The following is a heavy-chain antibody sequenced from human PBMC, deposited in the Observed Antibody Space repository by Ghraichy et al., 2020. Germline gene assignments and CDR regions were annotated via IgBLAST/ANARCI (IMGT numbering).Heavy chain of an antibody. Sequence: ASVKVSCKASGYTFTSYYMHWVRQAPGQGLEWMGIINPSGGSTSYAQKFQGRVTMTRDTSTSTVYMELSSLRSEDTAVYYCARGVSLQNYYYYYGMDVWGQGTTVTVSS. D-gene: IGHD2-15*01. CDR3: ARGVSLQNYYYYYGMDV. CDR2: INPSGGST. V-gene: IGHV1-46*01. CDR1: GYTFTSYY. J-gene: IGHJ6*02.